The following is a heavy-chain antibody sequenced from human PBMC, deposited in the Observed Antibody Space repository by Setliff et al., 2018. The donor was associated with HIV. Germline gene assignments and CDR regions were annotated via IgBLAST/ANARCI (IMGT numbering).Heavy chain of an antibody. Sequence: SLKISCGASGFTFSGSPMHWVRQASGKGLEWVGRINWSSRNMGYADSVKGRFTISRDNAKSFLYLQMDSLRAEDTALYYCAKDRWFSRGYSTTWVEGPFDYWGQGTLVTVSS. D-gene: IGHD5-18*01. V-gene: IGHV3-9*01. CDR2: INWSSRNM. CDR3: AKDRWFSRGYSTTWVEGPFDY. J-gene: IGHJ4*02. CDR1: GFTFSGSP.